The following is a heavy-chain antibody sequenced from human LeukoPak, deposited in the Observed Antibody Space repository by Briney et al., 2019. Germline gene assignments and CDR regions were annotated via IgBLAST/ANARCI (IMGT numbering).Heavy chain of an antibody. CDR3: ARELSVVAAAAPIGYYYGMDV. Sequence: QPGRSLRLSCAASGFTFGSYGMHWVRQAPGKGLEWVAVIWYDGSNKYYADSVKGRFTISRDNSKNTLYLQMNSLRAEDTAVYYCARELSVVAAAAPIGYYYGMDVWGKGTTVTVSS. V-gene: IGHV3-33*01. CDR2: IWYDGSNK. CDR1: GFTFGSYG. J-gene: IGHJ6*04. D-gene: IGHD6-13*01.